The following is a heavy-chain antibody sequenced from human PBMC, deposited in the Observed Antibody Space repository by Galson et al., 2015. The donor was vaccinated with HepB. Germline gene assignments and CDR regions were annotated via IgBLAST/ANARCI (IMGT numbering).Heavy chain of an antibody. J-gene: IGHJ5*02. CDR3: TTDVYFSSYWSWIDP. CDR2: IKSKTDGGTT. D-gene: IGHD6-19*01. CDR1: GFTFSNTW. V-gene: IGHV3-15*01. Sequence: SLRLSCAASGFTFSNTWMSWVRRAPGRGLEWVGHIKSKTDGGTTDYAAPVKGRFTISRDDSKDTLYLQMNSLKTDDTAVYYCTTDVYFSSYWSWIDPWGQGTLVTVSS.